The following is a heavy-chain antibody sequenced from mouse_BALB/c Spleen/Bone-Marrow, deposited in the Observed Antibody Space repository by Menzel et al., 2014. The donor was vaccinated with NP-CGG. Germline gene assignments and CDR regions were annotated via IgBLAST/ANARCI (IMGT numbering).Heavy chain of an antibody. CDR1: GYSFTSYW. CDR3: TRSELRRGGYALDY. V-gene: IGHV1S81*02. J-gene: IGHJ4*01. Sequence: VQGVESRAELVKPGALVKLSCKASGYSFTSYWMHWVKQRPGQGLEWIGEISPSNGRSNYNEKFKSKATLTVDKSSSTAYMQLSGLTSEDSAVYYCTRSELRRGGYALDYWGLGTSVTVSS. CDR2: ISPSNGRS. D-gene: IGHD2-12*01.